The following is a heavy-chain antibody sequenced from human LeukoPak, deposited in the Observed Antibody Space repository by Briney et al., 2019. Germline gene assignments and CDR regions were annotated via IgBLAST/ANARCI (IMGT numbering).Heavy chain of an antibody. CDR3: ARVCSPTSCYGDYGSDY. D-gene: IGHD4-17*01. CDR1: GFTFSDYY. CDR2: ISSSGSTI. J-gene: IGHJ4*02. Sequence: PGGSLRLSCAASGFTFSDYYMSWIRQAPGRGLEWVSYISSSGSTIYYADSVKGRFTISRDNAKNSLYLQMNSLRAEDTAVYYCARVCSPTSCYGDYGSDYWGQGTLVTVSS. V-gene: IGHV3-11*01.